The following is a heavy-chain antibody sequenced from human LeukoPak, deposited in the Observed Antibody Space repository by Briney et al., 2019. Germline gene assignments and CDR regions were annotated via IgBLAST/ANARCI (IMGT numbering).Heavy chain of an antibody. V-gene: IGHV4-34*01. CDR3: ARGRKAYYGSGTLVGY. D-gene: IGHD3-10*01. Sequence: PSGTLSLTCAVYGGSFSGYYWSWIRQPPGKGLEWIGEINHSGSTNYNPSLKSRVTISVDTSKNQFSLKLSSVTAADTAVYYCARGRKAYYGSGTLVGYWGQGTLVTVSS. J-gene: IGHJ4*02. CDR2: INHSGST. CDR1: GGSFSGYY.